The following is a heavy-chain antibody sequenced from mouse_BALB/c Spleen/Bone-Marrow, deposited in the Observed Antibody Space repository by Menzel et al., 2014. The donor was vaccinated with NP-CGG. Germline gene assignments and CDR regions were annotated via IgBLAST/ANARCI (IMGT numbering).Heavy chain of an antibody. V-gene: IGHV5-2*01. Sequence: EVKLMGSGGGLVQPGESLKLSCESNEYEFPSHDMSWVRKTPEKRLELVAAINSDGGSTFYPDTMERRFIISRDNTKKTLYLQMSSLRSEDTALYYCARQGDYGSSWFAYWGQGTLVTVSA. CDR2: INSDGGST. CDR3: ARQGDYGSSWFAY. D-gene: IGHD1-1*01. J-gene: IGHJ3*01. CDR1: EYEFPSHD.